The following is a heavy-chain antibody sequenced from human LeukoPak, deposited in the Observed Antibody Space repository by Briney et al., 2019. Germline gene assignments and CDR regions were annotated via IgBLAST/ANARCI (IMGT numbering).Heavy chain of an antibody. V-gene: IGHV3-30*02. CDR3: ARGGVNYASDY. J-gene: IGHJ4*02. Sequence: GGSLRLSCAASGFTFSSYGMHWVRQAPGKGLGWVAYIRFDGSNNYYADSLKGRFTISRDNSKNTLYLQMNSLGVEDTAVYSCARGGVNYASDYWGQGTLVTVSS. D-gene: IGHD1-7*01. CDR2: IRFDGSNN. CDR1: GFTFSSYG.